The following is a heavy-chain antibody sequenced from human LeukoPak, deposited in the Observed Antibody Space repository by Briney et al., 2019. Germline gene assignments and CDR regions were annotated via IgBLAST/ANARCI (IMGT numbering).Heavy chain of an antibody. CDR2: MNPNSGNT. D-gene: IGHD6-13*01. CDR3: ARVRARYSSSYARGFDP. CDR1: GYTFTSYD. J-gene: IGHJ5*02. Sequence: ASVKVSCKASGYTFTSYDINWVRQATGQGLEWMGWMNPNSGNTGYAQKFQGRVTMTRNTSISTAYMELSSLRSEDTAVYYCARVRARYSSSYARGFDPWGQGTLVTVPS. V-gene: IGHV1-8*01.